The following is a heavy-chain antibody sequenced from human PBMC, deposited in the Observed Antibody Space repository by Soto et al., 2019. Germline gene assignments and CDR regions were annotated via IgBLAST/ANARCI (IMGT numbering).Heavy chain of an antibody. V-gene: IGHV3-23*01. CDR1: GFTFSSYA. D-gene: IGHD2-15*01. Sequence: EVQLLESGGGLVQPGGSLRLSCAASGFTFSSYAMNWVRLAPGKGLEWVSSISGSGSGTYYADSVKGRFTISRDNSKNTLYLQVNSLTAEDTALHYCAKGPSGGKGFYFDYWGQGALVTVSS. J-gene: IGHJ4*02. CDR3: AKGPSGGKGFYFDY. CDR2: ISGSGSGT.